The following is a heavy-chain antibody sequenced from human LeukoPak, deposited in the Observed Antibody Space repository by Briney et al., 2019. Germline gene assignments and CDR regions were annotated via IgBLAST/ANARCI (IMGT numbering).Heavy chain of an antibody. CDR3: ARDSTYSGSYWGNWFDP. CDR2: IYYSGST. Sequence: SETLSLTCTVSGGSISSYYWSWIRQPPGKGLEWIGYIYYSGSTRHNPSLKGRVTISADTSKNQFSLKLNSVTAADTAVYYCARDSTYSGSYWGNWFDPWGQGHPVIVSS. D-gene: IGHD1-26*01. V-gene: IGHV4-59*01. J-gene: IGHJ5*02. CDR1: GGSISSYY.